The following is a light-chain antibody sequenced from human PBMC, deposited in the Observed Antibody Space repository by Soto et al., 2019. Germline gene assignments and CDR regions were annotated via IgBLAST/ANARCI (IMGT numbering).Light chain of an antibody. V-gene: IGKV3-20*01. CDR2: GAS. CDR1: QSVSSSY. Sequence: EIVLTQSPGTLSLSPGERATLSCRASQSVSSSYLAWYQQKPGQAPRLLIFGASTRATGIPDRFSGSGAGAYFNLTISRLEPADFGVYYCQQYGSSHTFGQGTRLENK. CDR3: QQYGSSHT. J-gene: IGKJ5*01.